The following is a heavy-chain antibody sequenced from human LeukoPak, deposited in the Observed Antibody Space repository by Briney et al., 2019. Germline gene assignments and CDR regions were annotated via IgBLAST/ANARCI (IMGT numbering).Heavy chain of an antibody. V-gene: IGHV4-59*01. D-gene: IGHD3-16*01. J-gene: IGHJ4*02. Sequence: SSETLSLTCTVSGGSISSYYWSWIRQPPGKGLEWIGYIYYSGSTNYNPSLKSRVTISVDTSKNQFSLKLSSVTAADTAVYYCARDRRGLDYWGQGTLVTVSS. CDR3: ARDRRGLDY. CDR2: IYYSGST. CDR1: GGSISSYY.